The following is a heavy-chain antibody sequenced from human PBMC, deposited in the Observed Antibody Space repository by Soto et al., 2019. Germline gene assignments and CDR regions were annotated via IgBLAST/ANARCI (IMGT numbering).Heavy chain of an antibody. CDR1: GFTFSSYS. Sequence: PGGSLRLSCAASGFTFSSYSMNWVRQAPGKGLEWVSSISSSSSYIYYADSVKGRFTISRDNAKNSLYLQMNSLRAEDTAVDYCARDPYGGNAGSIWGQGTMVTVSS. CDR3: ARDPYGGNAGSI. J-gene: IGHJ3*02. V-gene: IGHV3-21*01. D-gene: IGHD2-15*01. CDR2: ISSSSSYI.